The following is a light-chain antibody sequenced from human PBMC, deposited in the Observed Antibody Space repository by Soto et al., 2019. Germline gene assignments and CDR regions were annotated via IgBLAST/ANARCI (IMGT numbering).Light chain of an antibody. Sequence: IQLTQSPSSLSASVGDRVTITCRASQAISSYLAWYQQKPGSAPNLLIYGASTLQSGVPSRFSGSGSGTDFTLTISSLQPEDFATYYCQQLNSYPRTFGQGTMVEIK. J-gene: IGKJ1*01. CDR2: GAS. V-gene: IGKV1-9*01. CDR1: QAISSY. CDR3: QQLNSYPRT.